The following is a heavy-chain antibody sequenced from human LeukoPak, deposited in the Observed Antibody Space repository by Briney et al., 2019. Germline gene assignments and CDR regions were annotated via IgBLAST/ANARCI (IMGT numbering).Heavy chain of an antibody. J-gene: IGHJ4*02. V-gene: IGHV3-23*01. D-gene: IGHD6-19*01. CDR2: ISPNGVIT. CDR3: AKESSGWMDDFDY. Sequence: GGSLRLSCAASGFTFSSHGMNWVRQAPGKGLEWVSGISPNGVITYYADSVKGRFTISRDNSKGTVYLQMNSLRAEDTALYYCAKESSGWMDDFDYWGQGTLVTVSS. CDR1: GFTFSSHG.